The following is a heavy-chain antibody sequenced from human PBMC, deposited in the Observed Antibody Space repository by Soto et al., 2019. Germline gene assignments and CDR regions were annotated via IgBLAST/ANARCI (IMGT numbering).Heavy chain of an antibody. CDR2: ISYDGSNK. V-gene: IGHV3-30-3*01. CDR3: ARENTAMGPSYYYGMDV. J-gene: IGHJ6*02. D-gene: IGHD5-18*01. CDR1: GFTFSSYA. Sequence: PGGSLRLSCAASGFTFSSYAMHWVRQAPGKGLEWVAVISYDGSNKYYADSVKGRFTISRDNSKNTLYLQMNSLRAEDTAVYYCARENTAMGPSYYYGMDVWGQGTTVTVSS.